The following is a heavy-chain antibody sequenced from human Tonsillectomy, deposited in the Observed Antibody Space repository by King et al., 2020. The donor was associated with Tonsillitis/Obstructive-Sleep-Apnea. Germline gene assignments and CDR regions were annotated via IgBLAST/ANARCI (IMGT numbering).Heavy chain of an antibody. D-gene: IGHD2-2*02. Sequence: VQLVESGGGLVQPGGSLRLSCAASGFTFSSYAMSWVRQAPGKGLEWVSAISGSGGSTYYADSVKGRFTISRDNSKNTLYLQMNSLRAEDTAVYYCAKDRGTEYQLLYTFDPWGQGTLVTVSS. J-gene: IGHJ5*02. CDR2: ISGSGGST. CDR1: GFTFSSYA. CDR3: AKDRGTEYQLLYTFDP. V-gene: IGHV3-23*04.